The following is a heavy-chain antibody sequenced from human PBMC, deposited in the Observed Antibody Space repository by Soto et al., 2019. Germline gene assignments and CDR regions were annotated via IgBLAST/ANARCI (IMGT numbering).Heavy chain of an antibody. CDR1: GYSFTTYG. D-gene: IGHD3-3*01. CDR2: ISTYSGST. J-gene: IGHJ5*01. V-gene: IGHV1-18*01. Sequence: ASVKVSCKTSGYSFTTYGITWVRQAPGQGLEWMGWISTYSGSTHSAQKFQGRVIMTTDTSTSTAYMELRGLISDDTAVYCCARGGRGFLEWLPYFASWGQGTLVTVSS. CDR3: ARGGRGFLEWLPYFAS.